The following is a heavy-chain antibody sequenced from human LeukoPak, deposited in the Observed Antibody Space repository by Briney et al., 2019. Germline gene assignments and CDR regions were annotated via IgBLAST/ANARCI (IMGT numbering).Heavy chain of an antibody. CDR2: MYYSGSN. CDR3: ARPYYYDSRIDP. J-gene: IGHJ5*02. V-gene: IGHV4-30-4*01. D-gene: IGHD3-22*01. Sequence: PSQTLSLTCTVSGGSISSGYYCWSWIRQPPGKGLEWIAYMYYSGSNYYNPSLKIRVTMSAYTHQIYLSLNPTPVTAADTSDFSCARPYYYDSRIDPWGQGILVTVSS. CDR1: GGSISSGYYC.